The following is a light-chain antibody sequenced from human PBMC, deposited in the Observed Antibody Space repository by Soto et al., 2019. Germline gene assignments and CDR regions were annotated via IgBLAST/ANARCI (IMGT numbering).Light chain of an antibody. J-gene: IGKJ1*01. CDR3: QQYGRT. CDR1: QSVSRY. CDR2: GAS. Sequence: DIVLTQSPATLSLSPGERATLSCRASQSVSRYLTWYKQKPGQGPRVLTYGASSRATGIPDRFSGSGSGKDFTLTISRLEPEDFAVYYCQQYGRTFGQGTKVDIK. V-gene: IGKV3-20*01.